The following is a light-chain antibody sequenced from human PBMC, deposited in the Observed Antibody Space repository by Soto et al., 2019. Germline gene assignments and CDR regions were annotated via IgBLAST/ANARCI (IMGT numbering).Light chain of an antibody. V-gene: IGKV3-20*01. J-gene: IGKJ2*01. CDR1: QSVSSTY. Sequence: EIVLTQSPGTLSLSPGERATLSCRASQSVSSTYLAWYQQKPGQAPRHLIYGAFIRATGVPDRFSGSGSETDIPLNISRQEPEYVAVYCCQQYGSSQYTVGQGTKLEIK. CDR2: GAF. CDR3: QQYGSSQYT.